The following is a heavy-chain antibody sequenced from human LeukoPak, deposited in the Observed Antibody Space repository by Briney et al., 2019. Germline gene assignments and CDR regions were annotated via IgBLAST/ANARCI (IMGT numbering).Heavy chain of an antibody. CDR1: GFTVSSNY. V-gene: IGHV3-66*01. CDR2: IYGGGST. J-gene: IGHJ4*02. CDR3: ARDLYIGNSYYFDY. D-gene: IGHD1-7*01. Sequence: GGSLRLSCAASGFTVSSNYMNWVRQAPGKGLEWVSVIYGGGSTYYADSVKGRFTISRDNSKNTLYLQMNSLRAEDTAVYYCARDLYIGNSYYFDYWGQGTLVTVSS.